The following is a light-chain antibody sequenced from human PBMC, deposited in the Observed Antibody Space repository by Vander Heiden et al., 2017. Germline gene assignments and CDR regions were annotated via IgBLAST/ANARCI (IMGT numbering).Light chain of an antibody. CDR3: QQYYSFAPIT. J-gene: IGKJ4*01. Sequence: DIQMTQSPSILSASVGDRVTISCRASPRITALLAWYQQKPGKAPNLLISGASSLESGVPSRFSGSGSGTEFTLTISSLQPDDCATHYCQQYYSFAPITFGGGTKVEI. V-gene: IGKV1-5*03. CDR2: GAS. CDR1: PRITAL.